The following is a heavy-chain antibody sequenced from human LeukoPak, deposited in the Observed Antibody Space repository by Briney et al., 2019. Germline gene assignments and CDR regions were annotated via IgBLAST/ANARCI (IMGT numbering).Heavy chain of an antibody. D-gene: IGHD4-11*01. V-gene: IGHV3-21*01. CDR1: GFTFSSSA. Sequence: SGGSLRLSCAASGFTFSSSAMNWVRQAPGKGLEWVSSISSSSSYIYYADSVKGRFTISRDNAKNSLYLQMNSLRAENTAVYYCARDSTITYWGQGTLVTVSS. CDR2: ISSSSSYI. J-gene: IGHJ4*02. CDR3: ARDSTITY.